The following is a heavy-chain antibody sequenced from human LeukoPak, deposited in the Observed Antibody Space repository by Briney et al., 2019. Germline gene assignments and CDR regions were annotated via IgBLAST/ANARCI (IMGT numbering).Heavy chain of an antibody. V-gene: IGHV3-9*03. CDR1: EFSVGSNY. D-gene: IGHD3-22*01. CDR3: AKAVVTYDSSGYYYPPPDY. J-gene: IGHJ4*02. Sequence: GGSLRLSCAASEFSVGSNYMTWVRQAPGKGLEWVSGISWNSGSIGYADSVKGRFTISRDNAKNSLYLQMNSLRAEDMALYCCAKAVVTYDSSGYYYPPPDYWGQGTLVTVSS. CDR2: ISWNSGSI.